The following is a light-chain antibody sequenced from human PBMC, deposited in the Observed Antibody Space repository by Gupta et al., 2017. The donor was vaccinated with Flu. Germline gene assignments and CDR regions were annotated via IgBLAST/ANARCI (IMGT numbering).Light chain of an antibody. Sequence: MTQSPATLSVSPGERATLSCRASQSVSTNLAWYQHKQGQAPRLLIYGASTRATGIPARFXGSXSGTDFXLTISSLQSEDFAVYYCQHHGAFGXGTKLEIK. J-gene: IGKJ2*01. CDR1: QSVSTN. V-gene: IGKV3-15*01. CDR2: GAS. CDR3: QHHGA.